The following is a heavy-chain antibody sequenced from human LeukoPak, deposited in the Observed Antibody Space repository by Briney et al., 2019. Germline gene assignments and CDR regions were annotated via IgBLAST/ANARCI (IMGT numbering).Heavy chain of an antibody. CDR3: ARPLGLVTPTGWFDP. D-gene: IGHD3/OR15-3a*01. J-gene: IGHJ5*02. Sequence: PGGSLRLSCAASGFTFSSYAMSWVRQAPGKGLEWVSAISGSGGSTYYADSVKGRFTISRDNSKNTLYLQMNSLRAEDTAVYYCARPLGLVTPTGWFDPWGQGTLVTVSS. CDR2: ISGSGGST. CDR1: GFTFSSYA. V-gene: IGHV3-23*01.